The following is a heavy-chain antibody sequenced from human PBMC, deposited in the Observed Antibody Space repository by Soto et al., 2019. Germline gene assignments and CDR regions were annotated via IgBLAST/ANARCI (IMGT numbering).Heavy chain of an antibody. J-gene: IGHJ4*02. V-gene: IGHV3-23*01. D-gene: IGHD3-22*01. CDR2: ITDNGGDA. CDR1: GLTFGSRA. CDR3: AKSHDTSAYYLSIDS. Sequence: GSLRLSCVASGLTFGSRAMSWVRQAPGEGLQWVATITDNGGDAKYADSVRGRFVISRDNSLNILYLQMDNLGADDTAVYYCAKSHDTSAYYLSIDSWGQGTQVTVSS.